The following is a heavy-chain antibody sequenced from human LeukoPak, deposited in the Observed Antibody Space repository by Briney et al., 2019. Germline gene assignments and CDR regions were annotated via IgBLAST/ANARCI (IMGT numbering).Heavy chain of an antibody. CDR2: ISSKAYGGTT. J-gene: IGHJ3*02. Sequence: GGSLRLSCTASGFTFGDYAMSWVRQAPGKGLEWVGFISSKAYGGTTEYAASVEGRFTISRDDSKSIAYLQMNSLRAEDTALFYCARRETYYSDNGGYSIDAFDIWGQGTMVTVSS. V-gene: IGHV3-49*04. CDR1: GFTFGDYA. CDR3: ARRETYYSDNGGYSIDAFDI. D-gene: IGHD3-22*01.